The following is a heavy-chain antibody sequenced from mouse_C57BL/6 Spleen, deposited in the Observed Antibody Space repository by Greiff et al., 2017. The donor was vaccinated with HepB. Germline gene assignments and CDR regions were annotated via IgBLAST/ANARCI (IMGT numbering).Heavy chain of an antibody. V-gene: IGHV14-2*01. D-gene: IGHD1-1*01. CDR3: ARPYYYGSSYYFDY. CDR2: IDPEDGET. CDR1: GFNIKDYY. Sequence: VQLQQSGAELVKPGASVKLSCTASGFNIKDYYMHWVKQRTEQGLEWIGRIDPEDGETKYAPKFQGKATITADTSSNTAYLQVSSLTSEDTAVYYCARPYYYGSSYYFDYWGQGTTLTVSS. J-gene: IGHJ2*01.